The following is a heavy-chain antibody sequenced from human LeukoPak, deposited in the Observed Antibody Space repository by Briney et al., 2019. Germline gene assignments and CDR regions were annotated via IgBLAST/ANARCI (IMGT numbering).Heavy chain of an antibody. D-gene: IGHD3-10*01. Sequence: SETLSLTCAVYGGSFSGYYWSWIRQPPGKGLEWIGEINHSGSTNYNPSLKSRVTISVDTSKNQFSLKLSSVTAADTAVYYCATTLYYYGSENAFDIWGQGTMVTVSS. CDR3: ATTLYYYGSENAFDI. J-gene: IGHJ3*02. V-gene: IGHV4-34*01. CDR2: INHSGST. CDR1: GGSFSGYY.